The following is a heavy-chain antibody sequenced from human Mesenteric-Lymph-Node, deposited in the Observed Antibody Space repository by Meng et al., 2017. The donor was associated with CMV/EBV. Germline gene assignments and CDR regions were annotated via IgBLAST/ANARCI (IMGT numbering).Heavy chain of an antibody. CDR2: ISSSSNDI. D-gene: IGHD5-24*01. J-gene: IGHJ4*02. CDR3: GSLRTRE. Sequence: GGSLRLSCAASGFDITTYTMNWVRQAPGKGLEWVSSISSSSNDIYYADSVKGRFTISRDNAKSSLYLQMNSLRAEDTAIYYCGSLRTREWGQGTLVTVSS. CDR1: GFDITTYT. V-gene: IGHV3-21*04.